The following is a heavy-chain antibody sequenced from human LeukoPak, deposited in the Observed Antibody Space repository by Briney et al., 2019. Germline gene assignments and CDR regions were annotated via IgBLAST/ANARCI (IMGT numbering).Heavy chain of an antibody. J-gene: IGHJ4*02. Sequence: SETLSLTCTVSGGSISSYYWSWIRQPPGKGLEWIGYIYYSGSTNYNPSLKSRVTISVDTPKNQFSLKLSSVTAADTAVYYCARRYSGSYLEGNYFDYWGQGTLVTVSS. CDR1: GGSISSYY. V-gene: IGHV4-59*08. CDR2: IYYSGST. D-gene: IGHD1-26*01. CDR3: ARRYSGSYLEGNYFDY.